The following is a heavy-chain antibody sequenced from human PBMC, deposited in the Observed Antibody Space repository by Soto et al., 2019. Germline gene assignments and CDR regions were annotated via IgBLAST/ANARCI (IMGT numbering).Heavy chain of an antibody. CDR1: GYNFASFW. Sequence: TGESLKISCQGSGYNFASFWIGWVRQTPGKGLEWMGIIFPSDSDTRYSPSFQGQVTMSVDKSINTAYLQWSSLEASDTAIYYCARHGSIGARLNYFDPWGQGTQVTVYS. CDR2: IFPSDSDT. D-gene: IGHD6-6*01. CDR3: ARHGSIGARLNYFDP. V-gene: IGHV5-51*01. J-gene: IGHJ5*02.